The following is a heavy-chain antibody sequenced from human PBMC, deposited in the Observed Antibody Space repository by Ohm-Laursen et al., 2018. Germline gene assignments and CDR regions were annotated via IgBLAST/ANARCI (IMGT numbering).Heavy chain of an antibody. Sequence: GTLSLTCTVSGDSISSYYWSWIRQPAGKGLEWIGRIYSSGSTNYNPSLKSRVTMSVDTSKNQFSLKLSSVTAADTAVYYCARGPPTGDPAWGQGTMVTVSS. CDR2: IYSSGST. D-gene: IGHD7-27*01. V-gene: IGHV4-4*07. J-gene: IGHJ3*01. CDR3: ARGPPTGDPA. CDR1: GDSISSYY.